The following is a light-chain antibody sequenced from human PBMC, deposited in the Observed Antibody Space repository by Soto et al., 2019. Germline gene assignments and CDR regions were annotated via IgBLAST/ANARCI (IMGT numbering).Light chain of an antibody. J-gene: IGKJ3*01. CDR2: AAS. V-gene: IGKV1-39*01. Sequence: DIQMTQSPSSLTASVGDRVTINCRASQTISNYLNWYQEKPGKAPKLLIYAASNLQSGVPSRFSGGGSGTEFTLTISTLQPEDFATYYCQKTDSTPFTFGPGTKVDI. CDR1: QTISNY. CDR3: QKTDSTPFT.